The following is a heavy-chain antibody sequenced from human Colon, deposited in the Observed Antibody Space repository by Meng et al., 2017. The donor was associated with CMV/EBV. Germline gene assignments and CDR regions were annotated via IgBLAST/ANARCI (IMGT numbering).Heavy chain of an antibody. CDR2: IRSKVNNYET. D-gene: IGHD4-17*01. V-gene: IGHV3-73*01. Sequence: GESLKISCTVSGFTFSGSAVHWVRPASGKGLEWVGSIRSKVNNYETASAASVAGRFTVSGDDSKNTAYLQMNSLKTEDTAVYYCTRFVDNGDFRCLDVWGQGTTVTVSS. J-gene: IGHJ6*02. CDR1: GFTFSGSA. CDR3: TRFVDNGDFRCLDV.